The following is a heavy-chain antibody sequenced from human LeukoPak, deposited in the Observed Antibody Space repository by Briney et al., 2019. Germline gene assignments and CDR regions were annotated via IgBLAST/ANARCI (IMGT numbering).Heavy chain of an antibody. Sequence: PSETLSLTCTVSGGSISSGNYYWSWIRQPAGKGLEYIGRIYTSGGTSGSTYYSPSLKSRVTISVDTSKNQSSLKLSSVTAADTAVYYCAWGDSSGYPFDPWGQGTLVTVSS. CDR2: IYTSGGTSGST. V-gene: IGHV4-61*02. CDR3: AWGDSSGYPFDP. D-gene: IGHD3-22*01. CDR1: GGSISSGNYY. J-gene: IGHJ5*02.